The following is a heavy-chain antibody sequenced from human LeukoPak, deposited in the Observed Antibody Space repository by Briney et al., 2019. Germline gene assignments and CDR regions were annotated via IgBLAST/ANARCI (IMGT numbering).Heavy chain of an antibody. CDR1: GGTLSGYY. D-gene: IGHD6-19*01. CDR2: INQSGTT. CDR3: ARGGYSSGWSDS. V-gene: IGHV4-34*01. J-gene: IGHJ5*01. Sequence: PSETLSLTCAVYGGTLSGYYWSWIRQPPGKGLEWIGEINQSGTTNYNPSLKSRVTMSVDTSENQFSLNLSSVTAADTAVYYCARGGYSSGWSDSWGQGTLVTVSS.